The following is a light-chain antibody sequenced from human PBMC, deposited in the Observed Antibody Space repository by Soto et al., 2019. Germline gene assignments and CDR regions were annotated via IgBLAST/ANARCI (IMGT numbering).Light chain of an antibody. J-gene: IGKJ1*01. Sequence: EIVLTQSPATLSLSPGEXXTXSXXASQSVTTFLAWYQQKPGQAPRLLISDASDRATGIPARFSGSGSGTDFTLTISSLESEDFAVYYCQQRSNWPWTFGQGTKVEI. CDR1: QSVTTF. V-gene: IGKV3-11*01. CDR2: DAS. CDR3: QQRSNWPWT.